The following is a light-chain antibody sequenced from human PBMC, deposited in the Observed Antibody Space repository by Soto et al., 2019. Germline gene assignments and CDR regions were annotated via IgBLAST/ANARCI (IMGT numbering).Light chain of an antibody. CDR1: QGISSY. Sequence: DIQLTQSPSFLSASVGDRVTITCRASQGISSYLAWYQHKPGKAPKLLIYAASTLQSGVPSRFSGSGSGTDFTLTISSWQPEDLATYYCQQLNSYPPDFGGGTKVEIK. J-gene: IGKJ4*01. CDR2: AAS. CDR3: QQLNSYPPD. V-gene: IGKV1-9*01.